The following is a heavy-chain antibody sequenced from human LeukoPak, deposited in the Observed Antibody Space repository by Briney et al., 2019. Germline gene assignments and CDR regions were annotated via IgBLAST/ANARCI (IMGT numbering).Heavy chain of an antibody. CDR2: INWNGGSR. D-gene: IGHD1-26*01. Sequence: GGSLRLSCAASGFTFDDYGMSWVRPAPGKGLEWVSGINWNGGSRSYADSVKGRFTISRGNAKNSLYLQMNSLRAEDTALYYCSRDRSISDSGSYAFTFWGQGTLVTVSS. CDR3: SRDRSISDSGSYAFTF. V-gene: IGHV3-20*04. J-gene: IGHJ4*02. CDR1: GFTFDDYG.